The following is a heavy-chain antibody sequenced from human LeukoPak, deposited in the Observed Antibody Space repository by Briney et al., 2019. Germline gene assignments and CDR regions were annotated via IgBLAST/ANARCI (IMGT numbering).Heavy chain of an antibody. V-gene: IGHV3-11*06. CDR3: ARVHSGYDSGYYFDY. J-gene: IGHJ4*02. D-gene: IGHD5-12*01. CDR2: ISSSSSYT. Sequence: GGSLRFSCAASGFTFSDYYMSWIRQAPGRGLEGVSSISSSSSYTNYADSVKGRFTISRDNAKNSLYLQMTSLRAEDTAVYYCARVHSGYDSGYYFDYWGQGTLVTVSS. CDR1: GFTFSDYY.